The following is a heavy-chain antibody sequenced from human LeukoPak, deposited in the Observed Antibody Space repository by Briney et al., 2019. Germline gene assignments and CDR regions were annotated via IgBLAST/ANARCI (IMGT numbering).Heavy chain of an antibody. Sequence: SGGSLRLSCAASGFTFDDYGMSWVRQVPGKGLEWVSGINWNGSGAGYADSVKGRFTISRDNAKNSLYLQMNSLRAEDTAVYYCAKRYGTSGFNWFDPWGQGTLVTVSS. V-gene: IGHV3-20*04. J-gene: IGHJ5*02. CDR1: GFTFDDYG. CDR2: INWNGSGA. CDR3: AKRYGTSGFNWFDP. D-gene: IGHD6-19*01.